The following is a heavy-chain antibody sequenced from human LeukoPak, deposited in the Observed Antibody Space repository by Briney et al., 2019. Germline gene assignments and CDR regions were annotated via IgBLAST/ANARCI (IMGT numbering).Heavy chain of an antibody. CDR2: ISYSGST. CDR1: GGSISSSY. Sequence: SETLSLTCTVSGGSISSSYWGWIRQPPGKGLEWIGYISYSGSTKYNPSLKSRVTLSVDTSKNQFSLKVNSVTAADTAVYYCARRGVEMAPVRPDNRFDPWGQGTLVTVSS. J-gene: IGHJ5*02. CDR3: ARRGVEMAPVRPDNRFDP. D-gene: IGHD5-24*01. V-gene: IGHV4-59*08.